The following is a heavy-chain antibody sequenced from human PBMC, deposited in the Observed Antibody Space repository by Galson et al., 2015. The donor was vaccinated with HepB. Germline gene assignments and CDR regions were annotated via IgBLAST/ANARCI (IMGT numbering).Heavy chain of an antibody. CDR3: ARDVGGFLRYFDY. J-gene: IGHJ4*02. CDR1: GFTFSSYS. D-gene: IGHD3-9*01. V-gene: IGHV3-48*01. CDR2: ISSSGGTI. Sequence: SLRLSCAASGFTFSSYSMNWVRQAPGKGLEWLSFISSSGGTIYYADSVKGRFTLSRDNAKNSLYLQMNSLRAEDTAVYYCARDVGGFLRYFDYWGQGTLVTVSS.